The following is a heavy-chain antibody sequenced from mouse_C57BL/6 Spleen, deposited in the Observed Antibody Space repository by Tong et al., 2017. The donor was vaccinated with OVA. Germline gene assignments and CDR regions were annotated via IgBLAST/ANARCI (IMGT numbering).Heavy chain of an antibody. Sequence: EVQLQESGPELVKPGDSVKISCKASGYSFTGYFMNWVMQSHGKSLEWIGRINPYNGDTFYNQKFKGKATLTVDKSSSTAYMELRSLTSEDSAVYYCARRVITGGYFDVWGTGTTVTVSS. J-gene: IGHJ1*03. CDR2: INPYNGDT. CDR3: ARRVITGGYFDV. V-gene: IGHV1-20*01. D-gene: IGHD1-1*01. CDR1: GYSFTGYF.